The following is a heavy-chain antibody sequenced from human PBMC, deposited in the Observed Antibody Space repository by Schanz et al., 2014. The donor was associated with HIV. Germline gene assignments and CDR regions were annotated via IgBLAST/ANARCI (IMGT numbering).Heavy chain of an antibody. CDR1: GFTFNSYG. D-gene: IGHD3-16*01. CDR3: ARALGRFRLYHLDY. Sequence: QVQLVESGGGVVQPGRSLRLSCAASGFTFNSYGMHWVRQAPGKGLEWETVISYDGRNKLHADSVKGRFTISRDNSKNTLFLQMNSLRAEDTAVYYCARALGRFRLYHLDYWGQGTLVTVSS. V-gene: IGHV3-33*05. CDR2: ISYDGRNK. J-gene: IGHJ4*02.